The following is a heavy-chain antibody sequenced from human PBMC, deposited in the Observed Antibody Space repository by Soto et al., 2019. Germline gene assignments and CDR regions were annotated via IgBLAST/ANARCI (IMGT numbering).Heavy chain of an antibody. D-gene: IGHD2-2*02. CDR3: ARVDCSSTSCYKGGRYYYGMDV. J-gene: IGHJ6*02. Sequence: GGSLRLSCAASGFTFSSYAMHWVRQAPGKGLEWVAVISYDGSNKYYADSVKGRFTISRDNSKNTLYLQMNSLRAEDTAVYSCARVDCSSTSCYKGGRYYYGMDVWGQGTTVTVSS. CDR2: ISYDGSNK. CDR1: GFTFSSYA. V-gene: IGHV3-30-3*01.